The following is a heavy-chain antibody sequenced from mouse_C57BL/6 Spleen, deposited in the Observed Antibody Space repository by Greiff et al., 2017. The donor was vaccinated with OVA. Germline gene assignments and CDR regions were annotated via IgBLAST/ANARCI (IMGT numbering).Heavy chain of an antibody. CDR2: ISRGSSTI. CDR1: GFTFSDYG. V-gene: IGHV5-17*01. CDR3: ANCYPFAY. J-gene: IGHJ3*01. Sequence: EVQGVESGGGLVKPGGSLKLSCAASGFTFSDYGMHWVRQAPEKGLEWVAYISRGSSTIYYADTVKGRFTISRDNAKNTLFLQMTSLRSEDTAMYYCANCYPFAYWGQGTLVTVSA.